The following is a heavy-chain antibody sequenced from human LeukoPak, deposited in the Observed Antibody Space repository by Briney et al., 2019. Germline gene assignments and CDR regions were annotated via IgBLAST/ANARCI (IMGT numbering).Heavy chain of an antibody. CDR1: GGSFSGYY. J-gene: IGHJ4*02. CDR3: ARVAATRINDY. D-gene: IGHD2-15*01. V-gene: IGHV4-34*01. Sequence: SETLSLTCAVYGGSFSGYYWSWTRQPPGKGLEWIGEINHSGSTNYNPSLKSRVTISVDTSKNQFSLKLSSVTAADTAVYYCARVAATRINDYWGQGTLVTVSS. CDR2: INHSGST.